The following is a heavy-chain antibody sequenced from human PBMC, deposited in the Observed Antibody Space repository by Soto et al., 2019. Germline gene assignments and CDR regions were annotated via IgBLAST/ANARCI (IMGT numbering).Heavy chain of an antibody. J-gene: IGHJ4*02. Sequence: TLSLTCAISGDSVSSTSAAWSWIRQSPSRGLEWLGRTYYRSKWYSDYAVSVKSRITINPDTSKNQFSLQLNSVTPEDTAVYYCARGSYYSGWVWGQGTLVTVPS. V-gene: IGHV6-1*01. D-gene: IGHD6-19*01. CDR3: ARGSYYSGWV. CDR1: GDSVSSTSAA. CDR2: TYYRSKWYS.